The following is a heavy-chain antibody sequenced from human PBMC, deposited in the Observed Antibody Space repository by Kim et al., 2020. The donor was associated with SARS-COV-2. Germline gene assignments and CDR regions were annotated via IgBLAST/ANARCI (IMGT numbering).Heavy chain of an antibody. J-gene: IGHJ4*02. CDR3: ARDGDSGSYYVRPHYFDY. V-gene: IGHV3-48*02. D-gene: IGHD1-26*01. Sequence: KGRFTISRDNAKNSLYLQMNSLRDEDTAVYYCARDGDSGSYYVRPHYFDYWGQGTLVTVSS.